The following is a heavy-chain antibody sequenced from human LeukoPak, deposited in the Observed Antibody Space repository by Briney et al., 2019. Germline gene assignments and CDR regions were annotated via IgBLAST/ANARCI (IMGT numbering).Heavy chain of an antibody. J-gene: IGHJ5*02. V-gene: IGHV4-4*07. CDR2: IYASGST. Sequence: SETLSLTXTVSGGSISSYYWSWIRQPAGKGLEWIGRIYASGSTNYNPSLKSRVTMSVDTPKSQFSLKLISVTAADTAVYYCARDPRGIVGANHNWFDPWGQGTLVTVSS. CDR1: GGSISSYY. CDR3: ARDPRGIVGANHNWFDP. D-gene: IGHD1-26*01.